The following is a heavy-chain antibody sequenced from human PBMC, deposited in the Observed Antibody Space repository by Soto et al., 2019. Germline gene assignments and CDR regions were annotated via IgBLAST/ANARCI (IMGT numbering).Heavy chain of an antibody. CDR2: IYQSGVT. CDR1: GDSYSISTYS. V-gene: IGHV4-30-2*01. Sequence: SETLSLTCNMSGDSYSISTYSWSWIRQPPGRALQWIGFIYQSGVTSYNPSLASRVSISLDRSNNQCSLKLKSVTAADTAVYFCAGMPYTSGLRFDPWGPGTLVTVSS. D-gene: IGHD6-19*01. J-gene: IGHJ5*02. CDR3: AGMPYTSGLRFDP.